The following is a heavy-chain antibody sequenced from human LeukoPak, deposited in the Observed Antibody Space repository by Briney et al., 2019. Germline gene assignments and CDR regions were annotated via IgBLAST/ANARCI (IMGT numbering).Heavy chain of an antibody. CDR3: TRGRFSSGWNPLGY. V-gene: IGHV1-2*02. CDR2: INPDTEDS. J-gene: IGHJ4*02. CDR1: GFDFMDYF. Sequence: ASVKVSCKASGFDFMDYFIHWVRQAPGEGLEWMGSINPDTEDSKIAQQFQGRVTMTRDTSMTTVYMDLSGLTSDDTAVYYCTRGRFSSGWNPLGYWGQGSLVIVSS. D-gene: IGHD6-19*01.